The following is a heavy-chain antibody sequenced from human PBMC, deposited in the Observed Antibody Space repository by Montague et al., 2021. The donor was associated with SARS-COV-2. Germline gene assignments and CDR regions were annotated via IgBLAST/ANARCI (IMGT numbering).Heavy chain of an antibody. J-gene: IGHJ5*02. D-gene: IGHD1-1*01. V-gene: IGHV4-61*02. CDR3: ARGFTTGFYPYWFDL. Sequence: TLSLTCTVSGDSINTGNFYWSWVRQPAGKQLEWIGRIFNSGTANYNPPLKGRVTITMDTSKNEFSLKLRYVTAADTAMYFCARGFTTGFYPYWFDLWGQGALVTVSS. CDR2: IFNSGTA. CDR1: GDSINTGNFY.